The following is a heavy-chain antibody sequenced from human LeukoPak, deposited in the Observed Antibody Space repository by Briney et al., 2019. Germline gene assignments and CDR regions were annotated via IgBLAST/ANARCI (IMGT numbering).Heavy chain of an antibody. CDR2: FGDSGVST. Sequence: GGSLRLSCAASGFTFSTYAMSWVRQAPGKGLEWVSTFGDSGVSTYYADSAKGRFTISRDISRNTLYLQMNSLRAEDTAVYYCAKDRGGSDWSFDYWGQGSLVTVSS. CDR1: GFTFSTYA. D-gene: IGHD3-10*01. CDR3: AKDRGGSDWSFDY. J-gene: IGHJ4*02. V-gene: IGHV3-23*01.